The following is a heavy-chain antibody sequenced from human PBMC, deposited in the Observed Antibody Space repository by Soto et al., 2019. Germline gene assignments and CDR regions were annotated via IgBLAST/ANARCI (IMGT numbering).Heavy chain of an antibody. CDR3: ARDGSSGWYYFDY. CDR2: INHSGST. J-gene: IGHJ4*02. V-gene: IGHV4-34*01. D-gene: IGHD6-19*01. CDR1: GGSFSGYY. Sequence: LETLSLTCAVYGGSFSGYYWSWIRQPPGKGLEWIGEINHSGSTNYNPSLKSRVTISVDTSKNQFSLKLSSVTAADTAVYYCARDGSSGWYYFDYWGQGTLVTVSS.